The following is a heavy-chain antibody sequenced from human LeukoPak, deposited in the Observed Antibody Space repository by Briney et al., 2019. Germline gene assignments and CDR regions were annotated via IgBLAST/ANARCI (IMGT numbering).Heavy chain of an antibody. CDR3: AKGDDIVVVTAIGY. Sequence: PGGSLRLSCAASGFTFSDYYMSWIRQAPGKGLEWVSYISSSGSTIYYADSVKGRFTISRDNSKNTLYLQMNSLRAEDTAVYYCAKGDDIVVVTAIGYWGQGTLVTVSS. J-gene: IGHJ4*02. CDR2: ISSSGSTI. D-gene: IGHD2-21*02. CDR1: GFTFSDYY. V-gene: IGHV3-11*04.